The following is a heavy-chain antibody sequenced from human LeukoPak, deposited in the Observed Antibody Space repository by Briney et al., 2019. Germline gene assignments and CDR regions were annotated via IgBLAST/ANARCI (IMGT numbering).Heavy chain of an antibody. CDR1: DGSISTYY. J-gene: IGHJ4*02. D-gene: IGHD2-21*01. CDR3: AKATYNAGAAAIVMKLVERTSHFDN. CDR2: IYMSGST. V-gene: IGHV4-4*07. Sequence: PSETLSLTCTVSDGSISTYYWNWIRQPAGKGLEWIGRIYMSGSTNYNPSLKSRVTLSVDTSKNQFSLKLSSVTAADTAVYYCAKATYNAGAAAIVMKLVERTSHFDNWGQGILVTVSS.